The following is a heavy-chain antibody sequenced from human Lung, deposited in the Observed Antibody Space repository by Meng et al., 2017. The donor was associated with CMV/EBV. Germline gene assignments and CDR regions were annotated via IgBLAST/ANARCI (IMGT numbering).Heavy chain of an antibody. Sequence: GGSLRLXXAASGFTFTRYTMNWVRQAPGKGPEWVSSISSSSGYIYYADSVKGRFTISRDNAKNSLFLQMRSLRAEDTAVYYCARDRVPEPPLEWPQLWGENFWGQGALVTVSS. J-gene: IGHJ4*02. CDR1: GFTFTRYT. V-gene: IGHV3-21*01. CDR3: ARDRVPEPPLEWPQLWGENF. CDR2: ISSSSGYI. D-gene: IGHD3-3*01.